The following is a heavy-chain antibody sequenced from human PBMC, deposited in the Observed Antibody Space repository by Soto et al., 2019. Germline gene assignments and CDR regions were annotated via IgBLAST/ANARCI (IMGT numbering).Heavy chain of an antibody. Sequence: SETLSLTCTVSVASVSGGYYYCSWIRQPPWKGLEWIAYIDYSGSTNYSPSLKSRVTISVDTSNNRFSLKLSSVTAADTAVYYCARESRYRSGTYHYSMEVWGQGTTVTVS. D-gene: IGHD3-10*01. V-gene: IGHV4-61*01. CDR1: VASVSGGYYY. CDR2: IDYSGST. CDR3: ARESRYRSGTYHYSMEV. J-gene: IGHJ6*02.